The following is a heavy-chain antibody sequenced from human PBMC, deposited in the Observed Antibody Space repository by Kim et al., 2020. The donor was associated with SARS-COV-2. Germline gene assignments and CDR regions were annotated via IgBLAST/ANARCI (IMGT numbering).Heavy chain of an antibody. CDR3: ARVKVRGVAQLLRYYYGMDV. CDR2: INHSGST. J-gene: IGHJ6*02. Sequence: SETLSLTCAVYGGSFSGYYWSWIRQPPGKGLEWIGEINHSGSTNYNPSLKRRVTISVDTSKNQFSLKLSSVTAADTAVYYCARVKVRGVAQLLRYYYGMDVWGQGTTVTVSS. V-gene: IGHV4-34*01. CDR1: GGSFSGYY. D-gene: IGHD3-10*01.